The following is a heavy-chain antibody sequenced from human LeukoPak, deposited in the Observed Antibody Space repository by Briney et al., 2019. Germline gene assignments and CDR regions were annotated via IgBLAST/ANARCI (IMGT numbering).Heavy chain of an antibody. CDR2: ISYDGSNK. J-gene: IGHJ4*02. V-gene: IGHV3-30*07. CDR1: GFTFSSYA. D-gene: IGHD3-10*01. Sequence: PGGSLRLSCAASGFTFSSYAMHWVRQAPGKGLEWVAVISYDGSNKYYADSVKGRFTISRDNAENSLFLQMNSLRAEDTAVYYCARAQDYGSGSYWGQGTLVTVSS. CDR3: ARAQDYGSGSY.